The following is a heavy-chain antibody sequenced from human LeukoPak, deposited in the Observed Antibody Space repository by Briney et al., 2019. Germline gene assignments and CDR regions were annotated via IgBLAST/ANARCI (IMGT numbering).Heavy chain of an antibody. D-gene: IGHD3-22*01. Sequence: SSVKVSCKASGGTFSSYAISWLRQAPGQGLEWMGRIIPIFGTANYAQKFQGRVTITTDESTSTAYMELSSLRSEDTAVYYCARGDSSGYYYVSFDYWGQGTLVTVSS. CDR2: IIPIFGTA. CDR1: GGTFSSYA. CDR3: ARGDSSGYYYVSFDY. V-gene: IGHV1-69*05. J-gene: IGHJ4*02.